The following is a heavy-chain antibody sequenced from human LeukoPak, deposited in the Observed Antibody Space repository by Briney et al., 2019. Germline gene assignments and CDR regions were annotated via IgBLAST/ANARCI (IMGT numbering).Heavy chain of an antibody. CDR1: GGSISSYY. CDR3: ARIYSGSYYRRSYYYYYYMDV. D-gene: IGHD3-10*01. J-gene: IGHJ6*03. CDR2: INHSGST. Sequence: SETLSLTCSVSGGSISSYYWSWIRQPPGKGLEWIGEINHSGSTNYNPSLKSRVTISVDTSKNQFSLKLSSVTAADTAVYYCARIYSGSYYRRSYYYYYYMDVWGKGTTVTVSS. V-gene: IGHV4-34*01.